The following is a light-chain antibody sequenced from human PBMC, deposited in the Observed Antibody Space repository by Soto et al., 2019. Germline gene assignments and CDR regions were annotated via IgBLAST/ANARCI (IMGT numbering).Light chain of an antibody. CDR2: GAS. Sequence: TVLTQSPPTLPSSPGETATPSCRASQSVSTYLAWYQQKPGQAPRLLIHGASNRATGIPDRFSGSGSGTDFTLTIGRLEPEDFAVYYCQQYLVTPWTFGQGTKVDIK. J-gene: IGKJ1*01. V-gene: IGKV3-20*01. CDR1: QSVSTY. CDR3: QQYLVTPWT.